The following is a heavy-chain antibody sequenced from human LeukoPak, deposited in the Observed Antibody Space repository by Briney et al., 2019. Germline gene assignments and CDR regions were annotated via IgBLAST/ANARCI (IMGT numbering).Heavy chain of an antibody. CDR1: GYTFTGYY. Sequence: ASVKVSCKSSGYTFTGYYMHWVRQAPGQGLEWMGWINPNSGGTNYAKKFQGRVTMTRDTSISTAYMELSRLRSDDTAVYYCARDPRGFWSGYSDPHFDYWGQGTLVTVSS. CDR2: INPNSGGT. J-gene: IGHJ4*02. CDR3: ARDPRGFWSGYSDPHFDY. V-gene: IGHV1-2*02. D-gene: IGHD3-3*01.